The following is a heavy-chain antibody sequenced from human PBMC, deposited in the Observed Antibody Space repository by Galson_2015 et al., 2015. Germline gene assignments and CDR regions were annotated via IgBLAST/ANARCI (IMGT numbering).Heavy chain of an antibody. D-gene: IGHD3-10*01. CDR1: GFTFSSYG. CDR2: ISYDGSNK. J-gene: IGHJ3*02. V-gene: IGHV3-30*18. Sequence: SLRLSCAASGFTFSSYGMHWVRQAPGKGLEWVAVISYDGSNKYYADSVKGRFTISRDNSKNTLYLQMNSLRAEDTAVYYCAKVKYYYGSGSHGDDAFDIWGQGTMVTVSS. CDR3: AKVKYYYGSGSHGDDAFDI.